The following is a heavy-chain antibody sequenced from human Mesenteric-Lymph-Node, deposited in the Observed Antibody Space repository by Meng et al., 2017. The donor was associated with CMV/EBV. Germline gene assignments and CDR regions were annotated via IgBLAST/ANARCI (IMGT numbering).Heavy chain of an antibody. Sequence: LSLTYTVSYDSISSGGFYWSWIRQHPGKGLEWVGYISYTGSTYYHPSLKSRVSISLDTSRNHFSLKLSFVTAADTAVYYCASRMLDYWGQGTLVTVSS. CDR2: ISYTGST. V-gene: IGHV4-31*03. D-gene: IGHD2-8*01. CDR3: ASRMLDY. J-gene: IGHJ4*02. CDR1: YDSISSGGFY.